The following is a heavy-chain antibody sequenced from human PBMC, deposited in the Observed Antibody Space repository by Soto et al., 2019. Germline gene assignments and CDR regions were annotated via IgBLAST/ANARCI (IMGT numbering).Heavy chain of an antibody. CDR1: GDSSISSDFY. D-gene: IGHD3-3*02. Sequence: ETLSVTCTVSGDSSISSDFYWGWVRQPPGKGLEWIGSIFYLGSSYYNPSLKSRVTMSVDTSKNQFSLRLRSVTAADTALYFCARHSLALRKNNWFDPWGQGIMVTVSS. CDR3: ARHSLALRKNNWFDP. J-gene: IGHJ5*02. CDR2: IFYLGSS. V-gene: IGHV4-39*01.